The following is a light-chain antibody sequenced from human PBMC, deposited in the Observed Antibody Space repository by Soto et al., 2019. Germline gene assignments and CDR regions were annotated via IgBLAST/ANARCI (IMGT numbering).Light chain of an antibody. Sequence: EIVLTQSPGTLSLSPGERATLSCRASKSVSNNYLAWYQQKPGQAPRLLIYGASSRATGIPDRFSGSGSGTDSTLTISRLEPQDFSVYYCQQYGSSRWTFGQGTKVEIK. CDR3: QQYGSSRWT. CDR2: GAS. V-gene: IGKV3-20*01. J-gene: IGKJ1*01. CDR1: KSVSNNY.